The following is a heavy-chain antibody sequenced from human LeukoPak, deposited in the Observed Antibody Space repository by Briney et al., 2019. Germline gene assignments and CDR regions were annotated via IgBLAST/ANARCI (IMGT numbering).Heavy chain of an antibody. Sequence: ASVKVSCKASGYTFTTYFIHWVRQAPGQGLEWMGWISAYNGNTNYAQKLQGRVTMTTDTSTSTAYMELRSLRSDDTAVYYCARYYYDSSGYWSPDYWGQGTLVTVSS. CDR1: GYTFTTYF. V-gene: IGHV1-18*04. CDR3: ARYYYDSSGYWSPDY. D-gene: IGHD3-22*01. J-gene: IGHJ4*02. CDR2: ISAYNGNT.